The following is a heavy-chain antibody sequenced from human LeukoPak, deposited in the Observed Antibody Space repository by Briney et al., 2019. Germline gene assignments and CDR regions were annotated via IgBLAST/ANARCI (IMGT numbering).Heavy chain of an antibody. CDR3: ATLNYCGGDCYHDY. J-gene: IGHJ4*02. CDR2: IYYSGST. CDR1: GGSISSSSYY. V-gene: IGHV4-39*01. Sequence: PSETLSLTCTVSGGSISSSSYYWGWIRQPPGKGLEWIGSIYYSGSTYYNPSLKSRVTIPVDTSKNQFSLKLSSVTAADTAVYYCATLNYCGGDCYHDYWGQGTLVTVSS. D-gene: IGHD2-21*02.